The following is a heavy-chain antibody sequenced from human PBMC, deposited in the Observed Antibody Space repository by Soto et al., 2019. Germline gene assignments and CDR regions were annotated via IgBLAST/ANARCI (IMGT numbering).Heavy chain of an antibody. CDR2: INQDVSER. Sequence: GGSLRLSCAGSGLTLRNDWLSWVREAPGKGLEWVANINQDVSERYYVDSVRGRFTISRDNVENSLYLQLNRLRPEDTAVYYCAVYGDGVSAAAYSGQGTLVTVSS. D-gene: IGHD4-17*01. CDR3: AVYGDGVSAAAY. CDR1: GLTLRNDW. V-gene: IGHV3-7*03. J-gene: IGHJ4*02.